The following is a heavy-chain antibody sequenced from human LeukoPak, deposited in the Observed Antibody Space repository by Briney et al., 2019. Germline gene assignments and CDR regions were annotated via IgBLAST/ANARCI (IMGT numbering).Heavy chain of an antibody. V-gene: IGHV4-59*01. J-gene: IGHJ5*02. Sequence: SETLSLTCTVSGGSISSYYWSWIRQPPGKGLEWIGYIYYSGSTNYNPSLKSRVTISVDTSKNQFSLKLSSVTASDTAVYYCARDDGSWGQGTLVTVSS. CDR3: ARDDGS. CDR1: GGSISSYY. CDR2: IYYSGST.